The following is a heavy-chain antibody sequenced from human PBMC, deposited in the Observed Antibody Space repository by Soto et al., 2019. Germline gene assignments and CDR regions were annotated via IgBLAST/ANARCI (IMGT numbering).Heavy chain of an antibody. CDR2: INAGNGNT. CDR3: ARIHGPSGNYDLDV. J-gene: IGHJ4*02. D-gene: IGHD5-12*01. CDR1: GYTFTSYA. V-gene: IGHV1-3*01. Sequence: ASVKVSCKASGYTFTSYAMHWVRQAPGQRLEWMGWINAGNGNTKYSQKFQGRVTITRDTSASTAYMELSSLRSEDTAVYYCARIHGPSGNYDLDVWGQGTLVTVSS.